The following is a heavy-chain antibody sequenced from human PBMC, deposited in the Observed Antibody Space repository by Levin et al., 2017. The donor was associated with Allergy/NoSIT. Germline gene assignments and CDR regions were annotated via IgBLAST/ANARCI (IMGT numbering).Heavy chain of an antibody. CDR1: GFTFSSYA. CDR2: LSGDGGRT. J-gene: IGHJ6*02. V-gene: IGHV3-23*01. D-gene: IGHD6-25*01. CDR3: AKRVSSSGHYYYGMDG. Sequence: GGSLRLSCTASGFTFSSYAMSWVRQAPGKGLEWVSSLSGDGGRTYYADSVKGRFTISRDNSKTTLYLQMNSLRAEDTAVYYCAKRVSSSGHYYYGMDGWGQGTTVTVSS.